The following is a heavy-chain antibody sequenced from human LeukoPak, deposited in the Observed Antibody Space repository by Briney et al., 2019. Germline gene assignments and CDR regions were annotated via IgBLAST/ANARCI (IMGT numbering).Heavy chain of an antibody. D-gene: IGHD5-18*01. CDR3: ARVINFSIRGYSYGVEHYMDV. Sequence: VASVKVSCKASGYTFTSYGISWVRQAPGQGLEWMGWISAYNGNTNYAQKLQGRVTMTTDTSTSTAYMELRSLRSDDTAVYYCARVINFSIRGYSYGVEHYMDVWGKGTTVTISS. V-gene: IGHV1-18*01. CDR2: ISAYNGNT. CDR1: GYTFTSYG. J-gene: IGHJ6*03.